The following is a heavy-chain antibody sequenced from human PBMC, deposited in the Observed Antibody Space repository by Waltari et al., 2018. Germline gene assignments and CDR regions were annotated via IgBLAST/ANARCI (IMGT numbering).Heavy chain of an antibody. V-gene: IGHV3-23*01. CDR3: VREVGYTNSAT. Sequence: LESGGASVQPGGSLRLSWAASGFKVKDNTMSWVRQPPGKGLEWVSSLSNGNDVSYQSDSVKGRFTTSRDIAGNSIYLQMSGLRSEDTAIYYCVREVGYTNSATWGQGTLVNVSP. D-gene: IGHD4-4*01. J-gene: IGHJ4*02. CDR2: LSNGNDVS. CDR1: GFKVKDNT.